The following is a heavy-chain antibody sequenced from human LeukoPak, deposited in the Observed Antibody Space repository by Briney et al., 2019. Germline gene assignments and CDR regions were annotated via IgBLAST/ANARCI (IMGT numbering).Heavy chain of an antibody. CDR1: GFPFSSYE. Sequence: PGGSLRLSCAVSGFPFSSYEMNWVRQAPGKGLEWVSLISSSGSTIYYADSVKGRFTISRDNAKNSLHLQMDSLRAEDTAVYYCTKHITTDPTTPFYYGMDVWGQGTTVTVSS. CDR2: ISSSGSTI. J-gene: IGHJ6*02. V-gene: IGHV3-48*03. D-gene: IGHD3-22*01. CDR3: TKHITTDPTTPFYYGMDV.